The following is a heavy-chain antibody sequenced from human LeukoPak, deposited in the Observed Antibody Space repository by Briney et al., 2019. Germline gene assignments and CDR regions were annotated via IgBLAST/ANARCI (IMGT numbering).Heavy chain of an antibody. CDR3: ARAGQWLYDP. CDR2: IYYSGST. D-gene: IGHD6-19*01. CDR1: GGSISTYY. J-gene: IGHJ5*02. V-gene: IGHV4-59*01. Sequence: SETLSLTCSVSGGSISTYYWTWIRQPPGKGLEWIGYIYYSGSTNYNPSLKSRVTISLDTSKNQFSLKLSPVTAADTAVYYCARAGQWLYDPWGQGTLVTVSS.